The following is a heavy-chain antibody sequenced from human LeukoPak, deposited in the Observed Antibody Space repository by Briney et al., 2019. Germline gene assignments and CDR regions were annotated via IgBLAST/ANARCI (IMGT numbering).Heavy chain of an antibody. J-gene: IGHJ4*02. CDR2: ISSSGYTI. CDR1: GFTFSSYW. V-gene: IGHV3-48*04. Sequence: GGSLRLSCAASGFTFSSYWMHWVRQAPGKGLEWVSYISSSGYTIHYADSVKGRFTISRDNAKNSLYLQMNSLRAEDTAVYYCARGRDGYNMYHFDYWGQGTLVTVSS. D-gene: IGHD5-24*01. CDR3: ARGRDGYNMYHFDY.